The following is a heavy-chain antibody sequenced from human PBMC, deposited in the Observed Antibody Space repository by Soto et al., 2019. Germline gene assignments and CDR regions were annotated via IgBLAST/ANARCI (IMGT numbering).Heavy chain of an antibody. CDR1: GFFFTTYA. Sequence: VSLRLSCATSGFFFTTYAMNWVRQAPGKGLEWVSGISGSGGAASYADSVKGRFTISRDNSKNTVFLQMNSLRAEDTAVYYCAKDAIMVSSSFNYFDYWGQGTMVTVYS. CDR3: AKDAIMVSSSFNYFDY. J-gene: IGHJ4*02. CDR2: ISGSGGAA. V-gene: IGHV3-23*01. D-gene: IGHD6-13*01.